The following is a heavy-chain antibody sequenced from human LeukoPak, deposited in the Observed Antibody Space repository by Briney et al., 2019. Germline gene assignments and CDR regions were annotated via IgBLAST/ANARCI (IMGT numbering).Heavy chain of an antibody. J-gene: IGHJ5*02. Sequence: SETPSLTCTVSGGSISSGDYYWSWIRQPPGKGLEWIGYIYYSGSTYYNPSLKSRVTISVDTSKNQFSLKLSSVTAADTAVYYCARVSYCSSTSCPNSEGNWFDPWGQGTLVTVSS. CDR2: IYYSGST. V-gene: IGHV4-30-4*01. D-gene: IGHD2-2*01. CDR1: GGSISSGDYY. CDR3: ARVSYCSSTSCPNSEGNWFDP.